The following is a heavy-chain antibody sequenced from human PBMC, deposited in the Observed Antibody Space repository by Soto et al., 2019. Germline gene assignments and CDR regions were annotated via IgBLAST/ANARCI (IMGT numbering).Heavy chain of an antibody. CDR1: GFAFSSYA. V-gene: IGHV3-23*01. D-gene: IGHD3-10*01. CDR3: AKDLLVREEGDWFDP. CDR2: ISGSGGST. J-gene: IGHJ5*02. Sequence: GGSLRLSCAASGFAFSSYAMSWVRQAPGKGLEWVSAISGSGGSTYYADSVKGRFTISRDNSKNTLYLQMNSLRAEDTAVYYCAKDLLVREEGDWFDPWGQGTLVTVSS.